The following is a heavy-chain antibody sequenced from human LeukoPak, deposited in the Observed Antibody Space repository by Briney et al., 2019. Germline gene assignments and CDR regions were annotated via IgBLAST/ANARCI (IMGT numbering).Heavy chain of an antibody. J-gene: IGHJ4*02. CDR1: GFTFSSHG. CDR3: ARGDAYALNY. D-gene: IGHD2-2*01. Sequence: GGSLRLSCAASGFTFSSHGMHWVRQAPGKGLVWVSRINNDGSTTADADSVKGRFTITRDNAKNTLYLQMNSLRAEDTAVYYCARGDAYALNYWGQGTLVTVSS. CDR2: INNDGSTT. V-gene: IGHV3-74*01.